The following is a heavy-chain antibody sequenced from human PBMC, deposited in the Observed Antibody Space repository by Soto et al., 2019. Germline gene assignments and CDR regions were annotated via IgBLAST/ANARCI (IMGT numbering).Heavy chain of an antibody. CDR1: GFTFSSYG. J-gene: IGHJ4*02. CDR3: AKSWAAMGYYFDY. V-gene: IGHV3-30*18. Sequence: VQLVESGGGLVQPGGSLRLSCAASGFTFSSYGMHWVRQAPGKGLEWVAVISYDGSNKYYADSVKGRFTISRDNSKNTLYLQMNSLRAEDTAVYYCAKSWAAMGYYFDYWGQGTLVTVSS. CDR2: ISYDGSNK. D-gene: IGHD5-18*01.